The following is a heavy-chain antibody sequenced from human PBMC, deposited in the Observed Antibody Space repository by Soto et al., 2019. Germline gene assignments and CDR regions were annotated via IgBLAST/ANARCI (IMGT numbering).Heavy chain of an antibody. V-gene: IGHV4-34*01. CDR3: ARGWGRIFDY. Sequence: SETLSLTCAVYGGSFSGYYWNWIRQPPGKGLEWIGEINHSGSTNYNPSLKSRVTISVDTSKNQFSLKLRSVTAADTAVYYCARGWGRIFDYWGQGTLVTVSS. CDR2: INHSGST. D-gene: IGHD7-27*01. J-gene: IGHJ4*02. CDR1: GGSFSGYY.